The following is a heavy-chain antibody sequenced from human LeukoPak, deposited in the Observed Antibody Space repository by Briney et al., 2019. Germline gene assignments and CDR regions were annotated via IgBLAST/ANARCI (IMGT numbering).Heavy chain of an antibody. Sequence: PVKVSCKASGGTFTSYAISWVRQAPGQGLEWMGEIIPIFGTANYAQKFQGRVTITTGESTSTAYMELSRLRSEDTAVYYCARGDYYGSGTYYKKTVDYWGQGTLVTVSS. J-gene: IGHJ4*02. D-gene: IGHD3-10*01. CDR3: ARGDYYGSGTYYKKTVDY. V-gene: IGHV1-69*05. CDR2: IIPIFGTA. CDR1: GGTFTSYA.